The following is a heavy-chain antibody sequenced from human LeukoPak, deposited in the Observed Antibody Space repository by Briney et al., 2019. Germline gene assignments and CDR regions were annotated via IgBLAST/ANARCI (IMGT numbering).Heavy chain of an antibody. V-gene: IGHV1-2*02. D-gene: IGHD3-22*01. CDR2: INPNSGGT. Sequence: GASVKGSCKASGYTFTGYYMHWVRQDPGQGLEWMGWINPNSGGTNYAQKFQGRVTMTRDTSISTAYMELSRLRSDDTAVYYCASSDSSGYYFFDYWGQGTLVTVSS. CDR1: GYTFTGYY. J-gene: IGHJ4*02. CDR3: ASSDSSGYYFFDY.